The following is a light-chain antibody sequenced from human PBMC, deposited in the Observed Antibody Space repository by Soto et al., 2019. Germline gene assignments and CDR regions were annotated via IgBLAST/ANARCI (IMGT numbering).Light chain of an antibody. Sequence: DIVLTQSPGTLSLSPGERATLSCRARQSVGSSYLAWYQQKPGQAPRLLIYAASSRATGIPDRFSGSGSGTDFTLTISRLEPEDFAVYYCQQYDITPPNTFGQGTRVEIK. CDR1: QSVGSSY. CDR2: AAS. V-gene: IGKV3-20*01. CDR3: QQYDITPPNT. J-gene: IGKJ5*01.